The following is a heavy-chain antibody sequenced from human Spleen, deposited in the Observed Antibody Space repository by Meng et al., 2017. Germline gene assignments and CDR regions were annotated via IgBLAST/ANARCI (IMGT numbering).Heavy chain of an antibody. V-gene: IGHV3-48*03. CDR3: AREGIAVAGGSYYIDY. CDR2: ISSSGSAV. J-gene: IGHJ4*02. Sequence: GESLKISCAASDFTFNNYDMTWVRQAPGKGLEWVSYISSSGSAVYYADSVKGRFTISRDNAKNSLYLQMNSLRAEDTAVYYCAREGIAVAGGSYYIDYWGQGTLVTVSS. D-gene: IGHD6-19*01. CDR1: DFTFNNYD.